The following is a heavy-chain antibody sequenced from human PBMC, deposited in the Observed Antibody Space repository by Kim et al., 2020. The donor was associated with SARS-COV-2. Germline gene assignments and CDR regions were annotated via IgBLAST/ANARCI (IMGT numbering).Heavy chain of an antibody. V-gene: IGHV3-30*18. Sequence: GGSLRLSCAASGFTFSDYAIHWVRRAPGKGLEWVAIISYDGTTRYYADSVKGRFTISRDNAKYTLYLQMDSLRTEDTAVYYCAKVRSPIAVAATDYIDSWGQGTLVTVSS. CDR2: ISYDGTTR. D-gene: IGHD6-19*01. CDR1: GFTFSDYA. J-gene: IGHJ4*02. CDR3: AKVRSPIAVAATDYIDS.